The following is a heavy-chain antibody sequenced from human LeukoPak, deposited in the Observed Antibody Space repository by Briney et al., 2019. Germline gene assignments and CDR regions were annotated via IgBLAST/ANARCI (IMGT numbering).Heavy chain of an antibody. Sequence: SQTLSLTCAISGDSVSSNRAAWHWLRQSPSRGLEWLGRTYYTSKWYNDYAVSVKSRITVNPDTSKNQFSLHLNSVTPEDTAVYYCARQGFRRFDPWGQGTLVTVSS. CDR1: GDSVSSNRAA. CDR2: TYYTSKWYN. CDR3: ARQGFRRFDP. D-gene: IGHD3-3*01. J-gene: IGHJ5*02. V-gene: IGHV6-1*01.